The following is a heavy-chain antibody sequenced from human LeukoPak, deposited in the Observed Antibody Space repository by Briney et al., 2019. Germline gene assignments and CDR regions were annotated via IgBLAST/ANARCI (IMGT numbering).Heavy chain of an antibody. V-gene: IGHV4-59*11. D-gene: IGHD6-6*01. J-gene: IGHJ6*03. Sequence: SETLSLTCTVSGGSISNHYWSWIRQPPGKGLEWIGYIYYSGSTNYNPSLKSRVTISVDTSKSQLSLKRSSVTAADTAVYYCARSVKQLVRSFYYYYYMDVWGKGTTVTVSS. CDR3: ARSVKQLVRSFYYYYYMDV. CDR1: GGSISNHY. CDR2: IYYSGST.